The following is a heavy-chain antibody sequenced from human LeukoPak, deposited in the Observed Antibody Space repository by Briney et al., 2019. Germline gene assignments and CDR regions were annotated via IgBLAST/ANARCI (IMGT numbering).Heavy chain of an antibody. CDR3: AKGALWFGEAVDY. V-gene: IGHV3-43D*04. Sequence: GGSLRLSCAASGFTFDDYAMHWVRQAPGKGLEWVSLISWDGGSTYYADSVKGRFTISRDNSKNSLYLQMNSRRAEDTALYYCAKGALWFGEAVDYWGQGTLVTVSS. CDR1: GFTFDDYA. D-gene: IGHD3-10*01. J-gene: IGHJ4*02. CDR2: ISWDGGST.